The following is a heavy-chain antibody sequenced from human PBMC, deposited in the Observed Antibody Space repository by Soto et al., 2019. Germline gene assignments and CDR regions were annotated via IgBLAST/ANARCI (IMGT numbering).Heavy chain of an antibody. CDR3: TTREVYGGNSGSDY. Sequence: PGGSLRLSCTASGFTFSSYAMSWVRQAPGKGLEWVGRIKSKTDGGTTDYAAPVKGRFTISRDDSKNTLYLQMNSLKTEDTAVYYCTTREVYGGNSGSDYWGQGTLVTVSS. V-gene: IGHV3-15*01. J-gene: IGHJ4*02. CDR2: IKSKTDGGTT. CDR1: GFTFSSYA. D-gene: IGHD4-17*01.